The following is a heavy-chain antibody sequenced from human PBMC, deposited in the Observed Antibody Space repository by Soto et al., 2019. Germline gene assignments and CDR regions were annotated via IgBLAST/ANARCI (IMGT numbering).Heavy chain of an antibody. CDR3: ARGVEYYDFWSGYPPPDYYYYGMDV. V-gene: IGHV1-2*02. D-gene: IGHD3-3*01. J-gene: IGHJ6*02. CDR1: GYTFTAYF. CDR2: TNPNSGGA. Sequence: GASVKVSCKASGYTFTAYFIHWVRQAPGQGLEWMGWTNPNSGGANFAEKFQGRVTMTRDTSISTAYLELSSLRSEDTAVYYCARGVEYYDFWSGYPPPDYYYYGMDVWGQGTTVTVSS.